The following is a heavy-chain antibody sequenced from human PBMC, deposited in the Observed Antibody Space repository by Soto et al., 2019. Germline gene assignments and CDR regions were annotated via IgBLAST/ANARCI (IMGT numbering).Heavy chain of an antibody. CDR2: IYYSGST. CDR3: ARQIGELELLIVFDP. Sequence: SETLSLTCTVSGGSISSSSYYLGWIRQPPEKGLEWIGSIYYSGSTYYNPSLKSRVTISVDTSKNQFSLKLSSVTAADTAVYYCARQIGELELLIVFDPWGQGTLVTVSS. CDR1: GGSISSSSYY. D-gene: IGHD1-7*01. V-gene: IGHV4-39*01. J-gene: IGHJ5*02.